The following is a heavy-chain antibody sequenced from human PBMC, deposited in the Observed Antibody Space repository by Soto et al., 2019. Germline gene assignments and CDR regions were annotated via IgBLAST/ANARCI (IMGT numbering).Heavy chain of an antibody. J-gene: IGHJ4*02. CDR2: IYYTGST. CDR1: GGSINNHY. D-gene: IGHD7-27*01. V-gene: IGHV4-59*11. Sequence: QVHLQESGPGLVKPSETLSLTCTVSGGSINNHYCSWIRQPPGKGLEWIGYIYYTGSTNYNPSLTSRATKSVDTPKKRSSLNLTSLTAADTAIYYCARANWYSEYWGQGTLVTVSS. CDR3: ARANWYSEY.